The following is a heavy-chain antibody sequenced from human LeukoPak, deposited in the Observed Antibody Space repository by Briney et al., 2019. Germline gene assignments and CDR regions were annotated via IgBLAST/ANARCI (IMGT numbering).Heavy chain of an antibody. D-gene: IGHD3-3*01. CDR3: ARGQWGYYSFVS. Sequence: SGGSLRLSCAASGFSFTSYSMNWVRQAPGKGLEWVSHISSGGNTIYYADSVKGRFTISRDNAENSLYLQMNSLRVEDTAVYYCARGQWGYYSFVSWGQGTLVTVSS. J-gene: IGHJ5*02. CDR2: ISSGGNTI. V-gene: IGHV3-48*01. CDR1: GFSFTSYS.